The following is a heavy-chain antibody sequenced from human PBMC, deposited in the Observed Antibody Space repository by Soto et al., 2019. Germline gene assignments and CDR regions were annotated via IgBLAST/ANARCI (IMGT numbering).Heavy chain of an antibody. Sequence: QLQLQESGPGLVKPSETLSLTCTVSGGSIRSSSYYWGWIRQPPGKGLEWIGSTYYSGSTYYNPSLKSRVTISVDTSKNQFSLKLSSVTAADTAVYYCAGLTGTHWGFDYWGQGTLVTVSS. J-gene: IGHJ4*02. CDR1: GGSIRSSSYY. CDR3: AGLTGTHWGFDY. D-gene: IGHD1-20*01. V-gene: IGHV4-39*01. CDR2: TYYSGST.